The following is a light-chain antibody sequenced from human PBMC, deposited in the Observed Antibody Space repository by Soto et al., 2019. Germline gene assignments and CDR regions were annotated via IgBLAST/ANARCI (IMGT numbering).Light chain of an antibody. Sequence: EIVLTQSPCTLRLSPGERATLSCRASQSVSGDYLAWYQQKPGQAPRLLIHGASIRATDIPDRFSGSGSETDFTLTISRLEPEDSAVYYCQQCGGSPLFTFGPGTKVDIK. V-gene: IGKV3-20*01. CDR3: QQCGGSPLFT. CDR1: QSVSGDY. CDR2: GAS. J-gene: IGKJ3*01.